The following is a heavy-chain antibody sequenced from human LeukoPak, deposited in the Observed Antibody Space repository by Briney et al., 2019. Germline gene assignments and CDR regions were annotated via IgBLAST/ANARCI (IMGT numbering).Heavy chain of an antibody. D-gene: IGHD6-13*01. CDR2: IGISSNKI. Sequence: GGSLRLSCAASGFTLRSYTMNWVRQAPGKGLEWVSSIGISSNKIYYADSVKGRFTISRDNSKNTLYLQMNSLRAEDTAVYYCAKDPGYSSSWYDAFDIWGQGTMVTVSS. CDR3: AKDPGYSSSWYDAFDI. V-gene: IGHV3-21*01. J-gene: IGHJ3*02. CDR1: GFTLRSYT.